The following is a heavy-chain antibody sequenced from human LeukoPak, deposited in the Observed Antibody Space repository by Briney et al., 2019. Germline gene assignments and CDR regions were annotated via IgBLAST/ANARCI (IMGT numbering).Heavy chain of an antibody. D-gene: IGHD1-26*01. J-gene: IGHJ4*02. Sequence: GGSLRLSCAASGFTFSSYGMSWVRQAPGMGLEWVSAISGSGGSTYYADSVKGRFTISRDNSKNTLYLQMNSLRAEDTAVYYCAPLVGATSPFDYWGQGTLVTVSS. CDR2: ISGSGGST. CDR1: GFTFSSYG. CDR3: APLVGATSPFDY. V-gene: IGHV3-23*01.